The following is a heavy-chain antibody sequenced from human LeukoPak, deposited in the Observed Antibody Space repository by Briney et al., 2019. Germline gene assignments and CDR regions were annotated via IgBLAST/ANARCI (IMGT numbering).Heavy chain of an antibody. CDR3: ARLGGSGSGFRRTYYYYYMDV. Sequence: GASVKVSCKASGYTFTSYYMHWVRQAPGQGLEWMGIINPSGGSTSYAQKFQGRVTMTRDMSTSTVYMELSSLRSEDTAVYYCARLGGSGSGFRRTYYYYYMDVWGKGTTVTISS. V-gene: IGHV1-46*01. CDR1: GYTFTSYY. D-gene: IGHD3-10*01. CDR2: INPSGGST. J-gene: IGHJ6*03.